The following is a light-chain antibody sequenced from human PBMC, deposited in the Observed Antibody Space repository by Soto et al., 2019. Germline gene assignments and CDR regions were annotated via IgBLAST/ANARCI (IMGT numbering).Light chain of an antibody. CDR1: HSVSSNY. CDR3: QQYGISPT. CDR2: DVS. V-gene: IGKV3-20*01. J-gene: IGKJ1*01. Sequence: EIVLTQSPGTLSLSPGEIATLSCRSSHSVSSNYLAWYQQKPGQAPRLLIYDVSSRATGIPDRFSGSGSGTDFTLTISRLEPVDFAVYYCQQYGISPTFGQGNKVEIK.